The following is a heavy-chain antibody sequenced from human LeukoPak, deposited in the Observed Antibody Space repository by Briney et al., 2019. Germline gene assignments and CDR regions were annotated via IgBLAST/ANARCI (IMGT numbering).Heavy chain of an antibody. J-gene: IGHJ5*02. CDR2: IYPGDSNT. V-gene: IGHV5-51*01. D-gene: IGHD6-6*01. Sequence: GESLKISCKASGYSFTTYWIGWVRQVPGKGLEWMGIIYPGDSNTKYSPSFQGQVTISADKSVSTAYLQWSSLKASDTAMYYCARLHSSSSGWLDPWGQGTLVTVSS. CDR3: ARLHSSSSGWLDP. CDR1: GYSFTTYW.